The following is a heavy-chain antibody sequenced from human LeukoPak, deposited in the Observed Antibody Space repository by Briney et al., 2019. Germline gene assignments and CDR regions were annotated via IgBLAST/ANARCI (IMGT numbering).Heavy chain of an antibody. Sequence: GGSLRLSCVASGFTVSSNYMSWVRQAPGKGLEWVSVIYSGGSTNYADSVKGRFTISRDNSKNTVSLQMNSLRAEDTAVYYCAREGSSLDSWGQGTLVTVSS. V-gene: IGHV3-53*01. D-gene: IGHD3-10*01. CDR1: GFTVSSNY. J-gene: IGHJ4*02. CDR2: IYSGGST. CDR3: AREGSSLDS.